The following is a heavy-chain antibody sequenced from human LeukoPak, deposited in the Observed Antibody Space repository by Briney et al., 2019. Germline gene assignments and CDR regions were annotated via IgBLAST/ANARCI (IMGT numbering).Heavy chain of an antibody. Sequence: SQTLSLTCTVSGGSISSGGYYWSWIRQPPGKGLEWIGYIYHSGSTYYNPSLKSRVTISVDRSKNQFSLKLSSVTAADTAVYYCASRTGIAAAGQISWGQGTLVTVSS. CDR1: GGSISSGGYY. V-gene: IGHV4-30-2*01. J-gene: IGHJ4*02. CDR2: IYHSGST. CDR3: ASRTGIAAAGQIS. D-gene: IGHD6-13*01.